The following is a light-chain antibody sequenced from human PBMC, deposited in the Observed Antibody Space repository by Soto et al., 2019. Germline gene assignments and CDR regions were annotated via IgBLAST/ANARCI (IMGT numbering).Light chain of an antibody. CDR3: QRYGSSPLYT. CDR2: GAS. V-gene: IGKV3-20*01. J-gene: IGKJ2*01. CDR1: QSVSSSY. Sequence: EIVLTQSPGTLSLSPEERATLSCRASQSVSSSYLGWYQQKPGQAPRLLIYGASSRATGIPDRFSGSGSGTDFTLTISRLEPEDFAVYYCQRYGSSPLYTFGQGTKLEIK.